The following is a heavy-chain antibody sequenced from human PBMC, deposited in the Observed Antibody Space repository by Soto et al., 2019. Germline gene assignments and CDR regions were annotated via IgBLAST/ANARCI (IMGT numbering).Heavy chain of an antibody. V-gene: IGHV1-46*01. CDR3: AGVYCSGGSCYGIDY. CDR2: INPRGGT. J-gene: IGHJ4*02. CDR1: GDTFTSYY. D-gene: IGHD2-15*01. Sequence: QVQLVQSGAEVKKPGASVKISCKASGDTFTSYYMHWVRQAPGQGLEWMGIINPRGGTSYAQKFQGRVTMTRDTSTSTVYMELSSLRSEDTAVYYCAGVYCSGGSCYGIDYWGQGTLVTVSS.